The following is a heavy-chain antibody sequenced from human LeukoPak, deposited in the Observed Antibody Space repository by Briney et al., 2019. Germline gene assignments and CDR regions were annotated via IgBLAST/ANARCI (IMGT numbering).Heavy chain of an antibody. D-gene: IGHD5-24*01. CDR1: GGSINSYY. CDR2: IYYSGST. CDR3: ALMATTSYYFDY. V-gene: IGHV4-59*01. J-gene: IGHJ4*02. Sequence: SSETLSLTCTVSGGSINSYYWSWIRQPPGKGLEWIGYIYYSGSTNYNPSLKSRVTISVDTSKNQFSLKLSSVTAADTAVYYCALMATTSYYFDYWGQGTLVTVSS.